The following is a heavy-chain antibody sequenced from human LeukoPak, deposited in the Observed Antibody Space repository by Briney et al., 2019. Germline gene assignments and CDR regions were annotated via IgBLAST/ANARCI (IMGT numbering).Heavy chain of an antibody. CDR1: GFTFDDYA. V-gene: IGHV3-9*01. CDR3: AKASFPAAIIGWFDP. Sequence: PGGSLRLSCAASGFTFDDYAMHWVRQGPGEGLEWVSGISWNSDSIGYADSVKGRFTISRDNARNSLYLQMNSLRDEDTALYYCAKASFPAAIIGWFDPWGQGTLVTVSS. CDR2: ISWNSDSI. D-gene: IGHD2-2*02. J-gene: IGHJ5*02.